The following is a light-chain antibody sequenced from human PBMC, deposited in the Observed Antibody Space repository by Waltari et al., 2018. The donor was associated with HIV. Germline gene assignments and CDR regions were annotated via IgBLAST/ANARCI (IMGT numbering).Light chain of an antibody. CDR3: AAWDDSLNGVV. J-gene: IGLJ2*01. Sequence: ISCSGSSSNIGSNIVNWYQQLPGTAPKLLIYSNNQRPSGVPDRFSGSKSGTSASLAISGLQSEDEADYYCAAWDDSLNGVVFGGGTKLTVL. V-gene: IGLV1-44*01. CDR2: SNN. CDR1: SSNIGSNI.